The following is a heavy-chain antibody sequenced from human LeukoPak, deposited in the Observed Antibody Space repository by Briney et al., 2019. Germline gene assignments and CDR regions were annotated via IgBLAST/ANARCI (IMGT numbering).Heavy chain of an antibody. D-gene: IGHD4-17*01. J-gene: IGHJ2*01. CDR2: IYSAGRS. V-gene: IGHV3-53*01. Sequence: GGSLRLSCAASGFTVSSNPMSWVRQAPGKGLEWVSVIYSAGRSFYADSVKGRFTVSTDNSKNTLYLQMSSLRAEDTALYYCARTTPTVNTSSDLWGRGTLVTVSS. CDR3: ARTTPTVNTSSDL. CDR1: GFTVSSNP.